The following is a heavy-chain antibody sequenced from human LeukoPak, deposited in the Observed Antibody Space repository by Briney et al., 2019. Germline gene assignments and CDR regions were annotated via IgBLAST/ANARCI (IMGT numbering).Heavy chain of an antibody. CDR1: GGSISTYY. J-gene: IGHJ4*02. D-gene: IGHD2-2*01. V-gene: IGHV4-59*01. Sequence: PSETLSLTCTVSGGSISTYYWSWTRQPPGKGLEWIGYIYYSGSTNYSPSLKSRVTISVDTSKNQFSLKLSSVTAADTAVYYCARSGCSSTSCYQADYWGQGTLVTVSS. CDR3: ARSGCSSTSCYQADY. CDR2: IYYSGST.